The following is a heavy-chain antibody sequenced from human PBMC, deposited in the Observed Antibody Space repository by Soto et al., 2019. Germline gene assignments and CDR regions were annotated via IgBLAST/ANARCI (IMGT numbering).Heavy chain of an antibody. V-gene: IGHV4-31*03. CDR1: GGSISSGGYF. CDR3: ARDNRWSGYLGLDV. Sequence: QVQLQESGPGLVKPSQTLSLTCTVSGGSISSGGYFWSWIRQHPGKGLEWIGNIYSGGTSYYNPSLKSRVTISVDTSKNQFSLKLTSVTAADTAVYYCARDNRWSGYLGLDVWGKGTTVTVSS. CDR2: IYSGGTS. J-gene: IGHJ6*04. D-gene: IGHD3-3*01.